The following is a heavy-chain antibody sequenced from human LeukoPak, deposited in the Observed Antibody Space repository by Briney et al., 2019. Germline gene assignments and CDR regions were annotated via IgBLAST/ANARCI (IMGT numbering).Heavy chain of an antibody. Sequence: SETLSLTCAVYSGSISSGYWSWIRQPPGKGLEWIGYISDRGSTNYNPSLKSRVAISEDTSRNQFSLKVNSVTAADTVVYYCARLFRNVYSFFDYWGQGTLVTVSS. CDR1: SGSISSGY. CDR3: ARLFRNVYSFFDY. J-gene: IGHJ4*02. CDR2: ISDRGST. D-gene: IGHD5/OR15-5a*01. V-gene: IGHV4-59*08.